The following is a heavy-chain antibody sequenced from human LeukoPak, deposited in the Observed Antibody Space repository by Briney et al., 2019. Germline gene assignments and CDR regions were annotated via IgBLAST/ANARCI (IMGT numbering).Heavy chain of an antibody. CDR3: ARTRLFQGVNS. Sequence: GGSLRLSCAASGFTFANYWMHWVRQVPGKGLVWVSYISGDGSTTDYAGSVKGRFAISRDNAKNTLYLQMSNLRADDTAVYYCARTRLFQGVNSWGQGTLVTVSS. V-gene: IGHV3-74*01. CDR2: ISGDGSTT. J-gene: IGHJ4*02. D-gene: IGHD3-10*01. CDR1: GFTFANYW.